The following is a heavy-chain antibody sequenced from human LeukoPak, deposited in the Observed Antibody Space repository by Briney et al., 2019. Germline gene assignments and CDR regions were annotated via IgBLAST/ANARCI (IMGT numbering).Heavy chain of an antibody. V-gene: IGHV1-8*01. CDR2: MNPNSGNT. Sequence: ASVKVSCKASGYTFTSYDINWVRQATGQGLEWVGWMNPNSGNTGYAQKFQGRVTMTRNTSISTAYMELSSLRSEDTAVYYCARGGRRTYGSGSHWFDPWGQGTLVTVSS. J-gene: IGHJ5*02. CDR1: GYTFTSYD. CDR3: ARGGRRTYGSGSHWFDP. D-gene: IGHD3-10*01.